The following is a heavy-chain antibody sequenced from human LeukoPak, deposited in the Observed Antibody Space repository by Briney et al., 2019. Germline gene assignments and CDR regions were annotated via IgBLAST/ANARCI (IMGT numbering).Heavy chain of an antibody. CDR3: AKDLGYYDSSGYPGGPFDY. D-gene: IGHD3-22*01. V-gene: IGHV3-21*01. Sequence: GGSLRLSCAASGFTFSSYSMNWVRQASGKGLEWVSSISSSSSYIYYADSVKGRFTISRDNSKNTLYLQMNSLRAEDTAVYYCAKDLGYYDSSGYPGGPFDYWGQGTLVTVSS. CDR1: GFTFSSYS. J-gene: IGHJ4*02. CDR2: ISSSSSYI.